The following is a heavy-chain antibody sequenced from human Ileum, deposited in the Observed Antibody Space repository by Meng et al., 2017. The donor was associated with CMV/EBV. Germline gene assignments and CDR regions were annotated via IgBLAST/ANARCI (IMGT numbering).Heavy chain of an antibody. V-gene: IGHV4-34*01. J-gene: IGHJ4*01. Sequence: LSLTCAVYGGSFSGYYWSWIRQPPGKGLEYVGNIYYSGITHYNPSLRSRVTISVDTSKNQFSLNLNSLTAADTAVYYCASRRGAALDYWG. D-gene: IGHD3-16*01. CDR1: GGSFSGYY. CDR2: IYYSGIT. CDR3: ASRRGAALDY.